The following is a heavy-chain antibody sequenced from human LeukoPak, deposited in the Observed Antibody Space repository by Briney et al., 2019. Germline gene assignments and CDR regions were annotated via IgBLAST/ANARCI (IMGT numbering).Heavy chain of an antibody. CDR3: ARDSDYGDYLDY. V-gene: IGHV1-18*04. CDR1: GYTFTSYG. D-gene: IGHD4-17*01. Sequence: ASVKVSCKASGYTFTSYGISWVRQAPGQGLECMGWISAYNGNTNYAQKLQGRVTMTTDTSTSTAYMELRSLGYDGTAVYYCARDSDYGDYLDYWGQGTLVTVSS. J-gene: IGHJ4*02. CDR2: ISAYNGNT.